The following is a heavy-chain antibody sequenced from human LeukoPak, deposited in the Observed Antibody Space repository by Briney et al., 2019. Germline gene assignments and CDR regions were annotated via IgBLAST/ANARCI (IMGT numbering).Heavy chain of an antibody. CDR2: ISPRSDYI. D-gene: IGHD6-13*01. V-gene: IGHV3-21*04. CDR3: AHISSSWPDY. J-gene: IGHJ4*02. Sequence: PGGSLRLACVASGFTFSSYSMNWVRQAPGKGLEWVSSISPRSDYIYYADSVRGRFTISRDNAKNSLYLQMNSLRAEDTAVYYCAHISSSWPDYWGQGTLVTVSS. CDR1: GFTFSSYS.